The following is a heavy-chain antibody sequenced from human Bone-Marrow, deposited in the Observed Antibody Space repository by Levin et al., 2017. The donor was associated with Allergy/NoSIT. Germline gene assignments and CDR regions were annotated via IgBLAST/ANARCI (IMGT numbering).Heavy chain of an antibody. CDR1: GGSISSGGYY. V-gene: IGHV4-31*03. Sequence: LRLSCTVSGGSISSGGYYWSWIRQHPGKGLEWIGYIYYSGSTYYNPSLKSRVTISVDTSKNQFSLKLSSVTAADTAVYYCAREGYSYGYVIYWGQGTLVTVSS. CDR2: IYYSGST. D-gene: IGHD5-18*01. J-gene: IGHJ4*02. CDR3: AREGYSYGYVIY.